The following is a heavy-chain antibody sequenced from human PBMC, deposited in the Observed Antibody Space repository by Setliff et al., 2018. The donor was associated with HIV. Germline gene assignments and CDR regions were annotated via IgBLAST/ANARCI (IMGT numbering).Heavy chain of an antibody. J-gene: IGHJ4*02. D-gene: IGHD2-2*01. CDR1: GYTFTSNH. CDR3: ARVWPRGLISFYGY. Sequence: ASVKVSCKASGYTFTSNHMHWGRQAPGQGLEWMGTINPSGGDTIYAPEFQGRVTMTEDTSTDTAFMELSGLTSEDTAVYYCARVWPRGLISFYGYWGQGTLVTVSS. V-gene: IGHV1-46*03. CDR2: INPSGGDT.